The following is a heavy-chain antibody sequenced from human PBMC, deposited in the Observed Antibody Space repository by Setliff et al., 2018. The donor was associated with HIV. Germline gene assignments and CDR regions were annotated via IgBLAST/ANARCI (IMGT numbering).Heavy chain of an antibody. V-gene: IGHV1-46*01. CDR1: GYTFTSYY. Sequence: ASVKVSCKASGYTFTSYYMHWVRQAPGQGLEWMGIIDPSGGSTSYAQKFQGRVTMTRDTSTSTVYMELSSLRSEDTAVYYCASQGYYYDSSGYYPFDYWGQGTLVTVSS. CDR2: IDPSGGST. D-gene: IGHD3-22*01. J-gene: IGHJ4*02. CDR3: ASQGYYYDSSGYYPFDY.